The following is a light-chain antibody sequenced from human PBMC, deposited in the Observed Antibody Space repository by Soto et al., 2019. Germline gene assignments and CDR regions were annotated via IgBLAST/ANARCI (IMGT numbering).Light chain of an antibody. CDR2: DAS. V-gene: IGKV1-5*01. Sequence: IQMTQSPSTLSASVGDRVSITCRASQSVDRYLAWYQQKPGKAPHLLIYDASSLESGVPSRFSGSGSGTEFTLTISSLQPDDFTTFYCQQYKDYTWTFGQGTKVDSK. J-gene: IGKJ1*01. CDR3: QQYKDYTWT. CDR1: QSVDRY.